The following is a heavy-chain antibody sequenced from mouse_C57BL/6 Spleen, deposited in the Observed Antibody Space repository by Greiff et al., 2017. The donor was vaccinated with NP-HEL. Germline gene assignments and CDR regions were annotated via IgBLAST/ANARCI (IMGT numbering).Heavy chain of an antibody. CDR1: GYSITSDY. D-gene: IGHD4-1*02. CDR3: ARSPLPTGLFDY. Sequence: DVMLVESGPGLAKPSQTLSLTCSVTGYSITSDYWNWIRKFPGNKLEYMGYISYSGSTYYNPSLKSRISITRDTSKNQYCLQLNSVTTEDTATYYCARSPLPTGLFDYWGQGTTLTVSS. J-gene: IGHJ2*01. V-gene: IGHV3-8*01. CDR2: ISYSGST.